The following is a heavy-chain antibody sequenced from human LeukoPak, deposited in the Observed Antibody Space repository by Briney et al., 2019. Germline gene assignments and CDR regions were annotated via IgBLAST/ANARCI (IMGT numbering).Heavy chain of an antibody. Sequence: GSLRLSCAASGFTFSDYYMSWIRPAPGKGLEWVSYISSSGSTIYYADSVKGRFTISRDNAKNSLYLQMNSLRAEDTAVYYCARCNGYNCGEGYYYYGMDVWGQGTTVTVSS. CDR3: ARCNGYNCGEGYYYYGMDV. V-gene: IGHV3-11*01. D-gene: IGHD5-12*01. CDR2: ISSSGSTI. CDR1: GFTFSDYY. J-gene: IGHJ6*02.